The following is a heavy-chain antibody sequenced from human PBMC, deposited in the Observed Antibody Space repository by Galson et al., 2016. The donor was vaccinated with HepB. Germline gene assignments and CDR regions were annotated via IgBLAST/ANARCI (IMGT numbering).Heavy chain of an antibody. J-gene: IGHJ4*03. V-gene: IGHV1-24*01. D-gene: IGHD3-22*01. CDR1: GYTLSELS. Sequence: SVKVSCKVSGYTLSELSMHWVRQAPGKGLEWMGGFDPEDGKSIYAQNFQGRVSMTEDTSTDTGYMELSSLRSDDTATYYCAMVYDFDRSGIWDYFQFWGPGTPVSVSS. CDR3: AMVYDFDRSGIWDYFQF. CDR2: FDPEDGKS.